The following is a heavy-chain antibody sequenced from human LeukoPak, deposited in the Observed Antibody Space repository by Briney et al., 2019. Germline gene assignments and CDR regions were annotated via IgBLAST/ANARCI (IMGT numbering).Heavy chain of an antibody. D-gene: IGHD3-22*01. V-gene: IGHV3-74*01. CDR1: GFTFSSYW. J-gene: IGHJ4*02. CDR2: INSDGSSA. Sequence: GGSLRLSCAASGFTFSSYWMHWVRQAPGKGLVWVSRINSDGSSASYADSVKGRFTIFRDNAKNSLYLQMNSLRAEDTAVYYCARDGRDSSGYYGLDYWGQGTLVTVSS. CDR3: ARDGRDSSGYYGLDY.